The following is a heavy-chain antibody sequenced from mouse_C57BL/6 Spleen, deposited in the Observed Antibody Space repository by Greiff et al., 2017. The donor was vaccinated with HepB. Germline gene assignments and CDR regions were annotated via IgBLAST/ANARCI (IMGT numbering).Heavy chain of an antibody. CDR3: ARYYYGKDYAMDY. CDR1: GYTFTSYW. V-gene: IGHV1-50*01. CDR2: IDPSDSYT. D-gene: IGHD2-1*01. Sequence: VQLQQPGAELVKPGASVKLSCKASGYTFTSYWMQWVKQRPGQGLEWIGEIDPSDSYTNYNQKFKGKATLTVDTSSSTAYMQLSSLTSEDSAVYYCARYYYGKDYAMDYWGQGTSVTVSS. J-gene: IGHJ4*01.